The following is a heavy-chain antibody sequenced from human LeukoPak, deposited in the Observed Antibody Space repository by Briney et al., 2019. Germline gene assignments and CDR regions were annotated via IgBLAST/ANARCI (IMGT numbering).Heavy chain of an antibody. J-gene: IGHJ4*02. Sequence: GGSLRLSCAASGFTFTSYTMTWVRQAPGKGLEWVSGISDSGGSTHYADSVKGRFTISRDNSKNTLYLHMNSLRPEDTAVYWCAKTLWGLTLLSSGYWGQGTLVTVSS. CDR2: ISDSGGST. CDR3: AKTLWGLTLLSSGY. D-gene: IGHD3-16*01. V-gene: IGHV3-23*01. CDR1: GFTFTSYT.